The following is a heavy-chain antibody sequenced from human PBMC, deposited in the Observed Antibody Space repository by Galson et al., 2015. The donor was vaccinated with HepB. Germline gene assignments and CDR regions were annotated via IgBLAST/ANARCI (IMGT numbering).Heavy chain of an antibody. V-gene: IGHV1-18*04. J-gene: IGHJ5*02. Sequence: SVKVSCKASGYTFTGYNIFWVRQAPGQGLEYMGWISAYNGNTNYAQKFQGRVTMTTDTCTSTAYLELRSLGSDDTAVYYCARGWYYYGSGSFYWFDPWGQGTLVTVSS. CDR3: ARGWYYYGSGSFYWFDP. CDR1: GYTFTGYN. CDR2: ISAYNGNT. D-gene: IGHD3-10*01.